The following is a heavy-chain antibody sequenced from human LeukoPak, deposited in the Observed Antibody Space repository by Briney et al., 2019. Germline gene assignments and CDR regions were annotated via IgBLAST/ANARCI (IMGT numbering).Heavy chain of an antibody. CDR3: ARTPSPQGYCSGGSCYDHFDY. V-gene: IGHV1-2*02. D-gene: IGHD2-15*01. CDR2: INPNSGGT. CDR1: GYTFTGYY. J-gene: IGHJ4*02. Sequence: ASVKVSCKASGYTFTGYYMHWVRQAPGQGLEGMGWINPNSGGTNYAQKFQGRVTMTRDTSISTAHMELSSLRSEDTAVYYCARTPSPQGYCSGGSCYDHFDYWGQGTLVTVSS.